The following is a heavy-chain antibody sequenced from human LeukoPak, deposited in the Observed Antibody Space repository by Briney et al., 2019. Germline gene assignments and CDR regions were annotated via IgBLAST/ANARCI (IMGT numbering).Heavy chain of an antibody. J-gene: IGHJ3*02. CDR3: ARAVREPQRGRAFDI. CDR2: IIAILGTA. V-gene: IGHV1-69*13. Sequence: GASVKVSCKASGGTFSSYTITWVRQAPGQGLEWMGGIIAILGTAKYAQKFLGRLTITADVSTTTAYMDLSNLTSEDSGVYYCARAVREPQRGRAFDIWGQGTMLTVSS. CDR1: GGTFSSYT. D-gene: IGHD1-26*01.